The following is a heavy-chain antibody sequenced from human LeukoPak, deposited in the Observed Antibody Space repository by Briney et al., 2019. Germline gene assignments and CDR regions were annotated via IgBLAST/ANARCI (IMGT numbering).Heavy chain of an antibody. J-gene: IGHJ4*02. CDR3: ARYSSSSGGASHYLDY. D-gene: IGHD6-6*01. CDR1: GFTFSSYS. V-gene: IGHV3-21*01. Sequence: PGGSLRLSCAASGFTFSSYSMNWVRQAPGKGLEWVSSISSSSSYIYYADSVKGRFTISRDNAKNTVYLQMNSLRAEDTAVYYCARYSSSSGGASHYLDYWGQGTLVTVSS. CDR2: ISSSSSYI.